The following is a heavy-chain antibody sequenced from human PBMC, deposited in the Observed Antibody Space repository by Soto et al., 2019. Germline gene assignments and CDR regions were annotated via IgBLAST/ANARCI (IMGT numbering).Heavy chain of an antibody. CDR3: ARDLGYDFWSGYDWWFDP. D-gene: IGHD3-3*01. V-gene: IGHV3-48*01. CDR2: ISSSSSTI. CDR1: GFTFSSYS. Sequence: GGSLRLSCAASGFTFSSYSMNWVRQAPGKGLEWVSYISSSSSTIYYADSVKGRFTISRDNAKNSLYLQMNSLRAEDTAVYYCARDLGYDFWSGYDWWFDPWGQGTLVTVSS. J-gene: IGHJ5*02.